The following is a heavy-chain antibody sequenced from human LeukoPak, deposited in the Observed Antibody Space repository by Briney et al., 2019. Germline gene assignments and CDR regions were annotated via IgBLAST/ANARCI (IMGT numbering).Heavy chain of an antibody. CDR2: LYGGDNT. V-gene: IGHV3-53*01. Sequence: PGGSLRLSCAASGFIVSSNYMSWVRQAPGKGLEWVSVLYGGDNTYYADSVKGRFIISRDNSKNTLYLQMNSLRAEDTAVYYCASLPVAGYYFDYWGQGTLVTVSS. D-gene: IGHD6-19*01. CDR3: ASLPVAGYYFDY. CDR1: GFIVSSNY. J-gene: IGHJ4*02.